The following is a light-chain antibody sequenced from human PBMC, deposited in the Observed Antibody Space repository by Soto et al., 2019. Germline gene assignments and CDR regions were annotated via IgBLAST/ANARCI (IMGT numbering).Light chain of an antibody. V-gene: IGLV2-14*01. J-gene: IGLJ1*01. CDR2: EAT. CDR3: ISYKTDDTFV. Sequence: QSALTQPPSVSGSPGQSITVSCTGTSSDIGASNFVSWYQHLPGRAPKVIIFEATNRPSGVSDRFSGSKAGTTASLTISGLQADDEGEYFCISYKTDDTFVLGTGTKVTVL. CDR1: SSDIGASNF.